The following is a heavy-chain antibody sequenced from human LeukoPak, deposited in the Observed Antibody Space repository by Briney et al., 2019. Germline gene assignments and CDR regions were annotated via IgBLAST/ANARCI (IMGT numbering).Heavy chain of an antibody. D-gene: IGHD1-26*01. CDR3: AKDLAGSGSYSFDY. J-gene: IGHJ4*02. V-gene: IGHV3-23*01. CDR1: GFTFSPFA. CDR2: ISGSGGST. Sequence: PGGSLKLPCSAPGFTFSPFALNWVRQAPGGGLEWVSAISGSGGSTYYADSVKGRFTTSRDNSKNTLYLQMNSLRAEDTAVYYCAKDLAGSGSYSFDYWGQGTLVTVSS.